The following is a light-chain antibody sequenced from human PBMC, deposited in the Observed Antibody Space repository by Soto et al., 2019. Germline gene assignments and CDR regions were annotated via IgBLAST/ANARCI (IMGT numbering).Light chain of an antibody. V-gene: IGKV3-20*01. CDR1: QSISNNY. Sequence: EIVLTQSPGTLSLSPGERATLSCRASQSISNNYLAWYQQTPGQAPRFIIYGASTRATRIPDRFSGSGSGTDLTLNVIRLETEALASYYRQQDGSSPLITFGQGTRLEIK. CDR3: QQDGSSPLIT. J-gene: IGKJ5*01. CDR2: GAS.